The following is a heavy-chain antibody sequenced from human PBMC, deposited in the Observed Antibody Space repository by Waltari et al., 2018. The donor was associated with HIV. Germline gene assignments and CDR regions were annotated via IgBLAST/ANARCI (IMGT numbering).Heavy chain of an antibody. CDR3: AKSITMIVVFDAFDI. V-gene: IGHV3-23*01. D-gene: IGHD3-22*01. J-gene: IGHJ3*02. CDR1: GFPFRSHA. CDR2: ISGSGGST. Sequence: EVPLLGSGGRLVHPGGSLGRSLEDSGFPFRSHAMSWVRPAAGKGLEWVSAISGSGGSTYYADSVKGRFTISRDNSKNTLYLQMNSLRAEDTAVYYCAKSITMIVVFDAFDIWGQGTMVTVSS.